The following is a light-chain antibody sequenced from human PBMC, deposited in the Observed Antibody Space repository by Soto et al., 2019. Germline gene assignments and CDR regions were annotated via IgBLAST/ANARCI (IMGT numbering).Light chain of an antibody. CDR2: EVT. CDR1: SSDVGAHNH. V-gene: IGLV2-14*01. CDR3: ISYTSSSTHQV. Sequence: QSALTQPASVSGSPGQSITISCTGTSSDVGAHNHVSWYQQHPGQAPKLIIYEVTNRPSGVSNRFSGSKSGNTASLTISGLQAEDEADYYCISYTSSSTHQVFGTGTKLTVL. J-gene: IGLJ1*01.